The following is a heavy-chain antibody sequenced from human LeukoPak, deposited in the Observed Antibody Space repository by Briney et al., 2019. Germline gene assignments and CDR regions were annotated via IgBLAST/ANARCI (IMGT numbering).Heavy chain of an antibody. CDR3: ARDLSYGDYAGIDY. CDR1: GFTFCSYA. Sequence: GGSLRLSCAASGFTFCSYAMHWVRQAPGKGLEWVAVISYDGSNKYYADSVKGRFTISRDNSKNTLYLQMNSLRAEDTAVYYCARDLSYGDYAGIDYWGQGTLVTVSS. V-gene: IGHV3-30-3*01. J-gene: IGHJ4*02. D-gene: IGHD4-17*01. CDR2: ISYDGSNK.